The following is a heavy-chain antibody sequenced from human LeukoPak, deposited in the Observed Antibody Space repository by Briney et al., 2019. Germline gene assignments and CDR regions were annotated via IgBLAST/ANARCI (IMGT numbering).Heavy chain of an antibody. V-gene: IGHV3-21*01. CDR1: GFTFSSYS. D-gene: IGHD3-22*01. CDR3: ARSYYYDSSGYLSPVGFGP. Sequence: PGGSLRLSCAASGFTFSSYSMNWVRQAPGKGLEWVSSISSSSSYIYYADSVKGRFTISRDNAKNSLYLQMNSLRAEDTAVYYCARSYYYDSSGYLSPVGFGPWGQGTLVTVSS. CDR2: ISSSSSYI. J-gene: IGHJ5*02.